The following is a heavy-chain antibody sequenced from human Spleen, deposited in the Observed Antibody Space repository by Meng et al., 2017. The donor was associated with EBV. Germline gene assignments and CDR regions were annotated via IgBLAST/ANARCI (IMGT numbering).Heavy chain of an antibody. J-gene: IGHJ4*02. Sequence: QLRLPESGPGLVTPSGTLSLTCAVSGASISSSNWWTWVRQPPGKGLEWIGEIHHRGSANYNPSLKSRVTFSLDKSKNHFSLNLTSVTAADTAVYYCARLGRGYSGYDTAYWGQGTLVTVSS. CDR3: ARLGRGYSGYDTAY. V-gene: IGHV4-4*02. CDR2: IHHRGSA. D-gene: IGHD5-12*01. CDR1: GASISSSNW.